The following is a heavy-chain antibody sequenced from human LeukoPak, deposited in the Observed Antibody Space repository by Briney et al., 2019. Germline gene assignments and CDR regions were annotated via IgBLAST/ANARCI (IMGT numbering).Heavy chain of an antibody. V-gene: IGHV4-59*08. D-gene: IGHD6-6*01. Sequence: PSETLSLTCAVYGGSFSGYYWSWIRQPPGRGLEWIGYIYYSGSTNYDPSLKSRVTMSVDTPKNQFSLKLSSVTAADTAVYYCARLTGEQLATVNNRYHYIAVWGKGTAVTVSS. CDR3: ARLTGEQLATVNNRYHYIAV. CDR2: IYYSGST. J-gene: IGHJ6*03. CDR1: GGSFSGYY.